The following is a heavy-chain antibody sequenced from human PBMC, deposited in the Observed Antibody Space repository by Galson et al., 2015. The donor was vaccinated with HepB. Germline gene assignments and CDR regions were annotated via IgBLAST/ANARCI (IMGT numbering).Heavy chain of an antibody. CDR3: ARERIDCISTSCYGVAFDV. D-gene: IGHD2-2*01. V-gene: IGHV3-15*01. Sequence: SLRLSCAASGFTFSNAWMSWVRQAPGQGLEWVGRIRSKDDAGTTEYSAPVKGRFTISRDNAKNSLHLQMNSLRVEDTAVYYCARERIDCISTSCYGVAFDVWGQGTMVTVSS. CDR1: GFTFSNAW. CDR2: IRSKDDAGTT. J-gene: IGHJ3*01.